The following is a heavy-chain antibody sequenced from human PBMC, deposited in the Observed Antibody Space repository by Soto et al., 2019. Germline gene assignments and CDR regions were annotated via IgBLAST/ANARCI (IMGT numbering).Heavy chain of an antibody. J-gene: IGHJ6*03. CDR2: IYYSGST. Sequence: TLSLTCTVSGGSISSDDYYWSWIRQHPGQGLEWIGYIYYSGSTSYNPSLRSRVTISVDTSKNQFSLKLSSVTAADTAVYYCAREALAAAGPSYYFYYMDVWGQGSTVPVSS. V-gene: IGHV4-31*03. D-gene: IGHD6-13*01. CDR1: GGSISSDDYY. CDR3: AREALAAAGPSYYFYYMDV.